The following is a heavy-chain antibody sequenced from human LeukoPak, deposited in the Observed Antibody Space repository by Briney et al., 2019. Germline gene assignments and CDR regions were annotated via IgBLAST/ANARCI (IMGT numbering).Heavy chain of an antibody. V-gene: IGHV3-30*02. D-gene: IGHD3-3*02. CDR2: IRYDGSNK. J-gene: IGHJ6*03. CDR1: GFTFSGYE. CDR3: ATATKHFGHYYYYMDV. Sequence: PGGSLRLSCAAPGFTFSGYEMNWVRQAPGKGLEWVAFIRYDGSNKYYADSVKGRFTISRDNSKNTLYLQMNSLRAEDTAVYYCATATKHFGHYYYYMDVWGKGTTVTISS.